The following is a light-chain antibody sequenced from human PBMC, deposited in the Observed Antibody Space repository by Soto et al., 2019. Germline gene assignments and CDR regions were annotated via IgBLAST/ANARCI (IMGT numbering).Light chain of an antibody. V-gene: IGLV2-14*01. Sequence: QSVLTQPPSASATPGQRVTISCSGTSSDLAIYNYVSWYQQQPGKAPKLMIYQVTNRPSGVSNRFSGSRSGNTASLTISGLQAEDEADYYCSSYTDSSNYVFGTGTKLTVL. CDR3: SSYTDSSNYV. CDR2: QVT. J-gene: IGLJ1*01. CDR1: SSDLAIYNY.